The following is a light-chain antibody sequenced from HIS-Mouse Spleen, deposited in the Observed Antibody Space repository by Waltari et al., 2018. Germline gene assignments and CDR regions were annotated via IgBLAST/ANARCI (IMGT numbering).Light chain of an antibody. CDR2: LNSDGSH. V-gene: IGLV4-69*01. Sequence: QLVLTQSPSASASLAASVKLTCTLSSGHSRYAIAWPQQPPEKGPRYLMKLNSDGSHSKGDGIPDRFSGSSSGAERYLTISSLQSEDEADYYCQTWGTGIRVFGGGTKLTVL. CDR3: QTWGTGIRV. CDR1: SGHSRYA. J-gene: IGLJ3*02.